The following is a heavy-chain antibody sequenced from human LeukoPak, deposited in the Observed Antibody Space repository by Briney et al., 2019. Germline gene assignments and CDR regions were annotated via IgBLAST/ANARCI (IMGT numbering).Heavy chain of an antibody. V-gene: IGHV3-30*18. CDR3: AKSFDY. J-gene: IGHJ4*02. CDR1: GFTFSSYG. Sequence: PGRSLRLSCAASGFTFSSYGMHWVRQAPGKGLEWVAVISYDGSNKYYADSVKGRFTISRDDSTNTLYLQMNSLRAEDTAVYYCAKSFDYWGQGTLVTVSS. CDR2: ISYDGSNK.